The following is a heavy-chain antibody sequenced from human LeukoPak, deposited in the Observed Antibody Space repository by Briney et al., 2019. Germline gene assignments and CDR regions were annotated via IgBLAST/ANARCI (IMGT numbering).Heavy chain of an antibody. V-gene: IGHV1-2*04. Sequence: GASVKVSCKASGYTFTGYYMHWVRQAPGQGLEWMGWINPNSGGTNYAQKFQGWVTMTRDTSISTAYMELSRLRSDDTAVYYCARSHEYYDFWSGYYSFDYWGQGTLVTVSS. J-gene: IGHJ4*02. CDR1: GYTFTGYY. D-gene: IGHD3-3*01. CDR2: INPNSGGT. CDR3: ARSHEYYDFWSGYYSFDY.